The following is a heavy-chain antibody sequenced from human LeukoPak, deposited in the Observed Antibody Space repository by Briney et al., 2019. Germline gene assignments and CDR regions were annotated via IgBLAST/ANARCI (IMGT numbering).Heavy chain of an antibody. CDR1: GHSISRGYY. D-gene: IGHD1-26*01. J-gene: IGHJ5*02. CDR3: ARHRRSGSYPAGNWFDP. Sequence: SETLSLTCTVSGHSISRGYYWGWIRQPPGKGLQWIGSIYHSGSAYYNASLRSRLTLSVDTSKNQLSLKLTSVTAADTAVYYCARHRRSGSYPAGNWFDPWGQGTLVTVSS. V-gene: IGHV4-38-2*02. CDR2: IYHSGSA.